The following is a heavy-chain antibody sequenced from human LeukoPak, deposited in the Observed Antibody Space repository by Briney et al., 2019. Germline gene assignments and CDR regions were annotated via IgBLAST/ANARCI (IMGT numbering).Heavy chain of an antibody. V-gene: IGHV1-8*03. CDR3: ARGKRRYCSSTSCHYYFDY. D-gene: IGHD2-2*01. CDR2: MNPNSGNT. J-gene: IGHJ4*02. CDR1: GYTFTSYD. Sequence: APVKVSCKASGYTFTSYDINWVRQATGQGLEWMGWMNPNSGNTGYAQKFQGRVTITRNTSISTAYMELSSLRSEDTAVYYCARGKRRYCSSTSCHYYFDYWGQGTLVTVSS.